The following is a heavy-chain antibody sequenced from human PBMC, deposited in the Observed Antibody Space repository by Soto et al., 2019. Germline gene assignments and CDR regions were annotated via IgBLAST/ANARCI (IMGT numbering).Heavy chain of an antibody. Sequence: SETLSLTCTVSGDSISGYYWTWIRQPPGKGLEWIGYIYYGGTTNYNPSLKSRVTMSIDTSKNHFSLKLSSVTAAGTAVYYCARQILVGPNNWSDPWGQGTLVTVSS. CDR1: GDSISGYY. D-gene: IGHD2-8*02. J-gene: IGHJ5*02. CDR2: IYYGGTT. CDR3: ARQILVGPNNWSDP. V-gene: IGHV4-59*01.